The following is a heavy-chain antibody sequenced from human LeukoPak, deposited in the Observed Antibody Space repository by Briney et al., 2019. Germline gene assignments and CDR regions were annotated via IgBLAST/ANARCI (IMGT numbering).Heavy chain of an antibody. CDR2: MSYDGSDK. D-gene: IGHD6-13*01. CDR1: GFTFSSHG. Sequence: GGSLRLSCAASGFTFSSHGMHWVRQAPGKGLECVALMSYDGSDKFFADSVKGRFTISRDNAKNSLYLQMNSLRAEDTAVYYCARDRSDRLAVAGTSAFDYWGQGTLVTVSS. CDR3: ARDRSDRLAVAGTSAFDY. V-gene: IGHV3-30*03. J-gene: IGHJ4*02.